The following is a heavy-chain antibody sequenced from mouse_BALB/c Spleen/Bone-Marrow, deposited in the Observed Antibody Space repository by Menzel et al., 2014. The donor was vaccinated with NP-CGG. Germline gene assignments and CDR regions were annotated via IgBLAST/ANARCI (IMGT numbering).Heavy chain of an antibody. CDR3: ARDYYGSSDY. Sequence: EVKVEESGGGLVQPGGSLKLSCAASGFTFSSYGMSWVRQTPDKRLELVATINSNGGSTYYPDSVKGRFTISRDNAKNTLHLQMSSLKSEDTAMYYCARDYYGSSDYWGQGTTLTVSS. D-gene: IGHD1-1*01. CDR2: INSNGGST. CDR1: GFTFSSYG. V-gene: IGHV5-6-3*01. J-gene: IGHJ2*01.